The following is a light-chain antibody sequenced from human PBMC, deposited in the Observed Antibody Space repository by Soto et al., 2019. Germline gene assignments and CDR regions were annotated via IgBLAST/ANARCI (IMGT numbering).Light chain of an antibody. CDR3: QQYNNWPLT. J-gene: IGKJ4*01. V-gene: IGKV3-20*01. CDR1: QSVISSF. CDR2: GAS. Sequence: EIVLTQSPGTLSLSPGERATLSCRASQSVISSFLAWYQQKPGQAPRLLIYGASSRATGIPDRFSGSGSGTDFTLTISRLEPEDFAIYYCQQYNNWPLTFGGGTKVEIK.